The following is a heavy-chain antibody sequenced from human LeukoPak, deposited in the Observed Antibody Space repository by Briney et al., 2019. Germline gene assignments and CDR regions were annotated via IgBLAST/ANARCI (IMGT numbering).Heavy chain of an antibody. D-gene: IGHD6-6*01. CDR3: AKRGPIYSSSPGNYFDY. CDR2: IGGSGDGT. V-gene: IGHV3-23*01. J-gene: IGHJ4*01. Sequence: GGSLRLSCAASGFIFSRYAMSWVRQAPGKGLEWVSSIGGSGDGTYYTDSVKGRFTISRDNSKNTLYLQMNSLRAEDTAVYYCAKRGPIYSSSPGNYFDYWGQGTLVTVSS. CDR1: GFIFSRYA.